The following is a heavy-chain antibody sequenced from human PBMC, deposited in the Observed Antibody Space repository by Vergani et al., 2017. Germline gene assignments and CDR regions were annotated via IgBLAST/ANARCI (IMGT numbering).Heavy chain of an antibody. CDR1: GFTFSSYG. J-gene: IGHJ4*02. CDR2: ISYDGSNK. V-gene: IGHV3-30*18. CDR3: AKDQGSGSYLWYYFDY. D-gene: IGHD3-10*01. Sequence: QVQLVESGGGVVQPGRSLRLSCAASGFTFSSYGMHWVRQAPGKGLEWVAVISYDGSNKYYADSVKGRFTISRDNSKNTLYLQMNSLRAEDTAVYYCAKDQGSGSYLWYYFDYWGQGTLVTVSS.